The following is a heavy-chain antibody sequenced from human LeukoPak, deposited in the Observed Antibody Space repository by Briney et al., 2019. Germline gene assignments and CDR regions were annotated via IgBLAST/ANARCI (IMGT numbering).Heavy chain of an antibody. CDR2: IWYDGSNK. D-gene: IGHD3-10*01. Sequence: PGRSLRLSCAASGFTFSSYGMHWVRQAPGKGLEWVAVIWYDGSNKYYADSVKGRFTISRDNSKNTLYLQMNSLRAEDMAVYYCAEDLYYYGSGSYRPLDYWGQGTLVTVSS. CDR1: GFTFSSYG. V-gene: IGHV3-33*06. CDR3: AEDLYYYGSGSYRPLDY. J-gene: IGHJ4*02.